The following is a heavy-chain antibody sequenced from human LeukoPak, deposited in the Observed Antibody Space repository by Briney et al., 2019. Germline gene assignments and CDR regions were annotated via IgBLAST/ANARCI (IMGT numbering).Heavy chain of an antibody. V-gene: IGHV3-23*01. CDR2: LSDSGGDT. Sequence: GGSLRLSCAASGFTFSSHAMSWVRQAPGKWLEWVSSLSDSGGDTFYANSVKGRFAISRDNFKNTLYLQMNSLRAEDTAVYYCTKRGAYGSGRSYFFGFWGQGALVTVSS. CDR1: GFTFSSHA. D-gene: IGHD2-15*01. CDR3: TKRGAYGSGRSYFFGF. J-gene: IGHJ4*02.